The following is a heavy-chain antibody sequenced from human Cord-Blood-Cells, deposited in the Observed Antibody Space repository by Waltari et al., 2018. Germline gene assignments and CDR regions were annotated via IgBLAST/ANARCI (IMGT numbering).Heavy chain of an antibody. J-gene: IGHJ3*02. CDR2: IWYDGSNK. CDR1: GFTFSSYG. Sequence: QVQLVESGGGVVQPGRSLRLSCAASGFTFSSYGMPWVRQAPGKGLEWVAVIWYDGSNKYYADSVKGRFTISRDNSKNTLYLQMNSLRAEDTAVYYCARNYDSSGYDAFDIWGQGTMVTVSS. CDR3: ARNYDSSGYDAFDI. V-gene: IGHV3-33*01. D-gene: IGHD3-22*01.